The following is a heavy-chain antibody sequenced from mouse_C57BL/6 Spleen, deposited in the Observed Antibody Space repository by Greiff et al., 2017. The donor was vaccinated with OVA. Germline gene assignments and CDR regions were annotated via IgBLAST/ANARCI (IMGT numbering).Heavy chain of an antibody. CDR2: ISSGSSTI. D-gene: IGHD1-1*01. J-gene: IGHJ1*03. CDR3: ARDYYGSSYAAFDV. CDR1: GFTFSDYG. Sequence: EVKLEESGGGLVKPGGSLKLSCAASGFTFSDYGMHWVRQAPEKGLEWVAYISSGSSTIYYADTVQGRFTLSRDNAKNTLFLQMTSLRSEDTAMYYCARDYYGSSYAAFDVWGTGTTVTVSS. V-gene: IGHV5-17*01.